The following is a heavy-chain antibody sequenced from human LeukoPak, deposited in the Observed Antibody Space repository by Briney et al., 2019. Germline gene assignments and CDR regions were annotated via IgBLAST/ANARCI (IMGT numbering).Heavy chain of an antibody. CDR3: AKSARSSPYNWFDP. J-gene: IGHJ5*02. Sequence: GGSLRLSCAGSGFTVSSNYMSWVRQAPGKGLEWVSVISGSGGSTYYADSVKGRFTISRDNSKNTLYLQMNSLRAEDTAVYYCAKSARSSPYNWFDPWGQGTLVTVSS. D-gene: IGHD6-6*01. V-gene: IGHV3-23*01. CDR2: ISGSGGST. CDR1: GFTVSSNY.